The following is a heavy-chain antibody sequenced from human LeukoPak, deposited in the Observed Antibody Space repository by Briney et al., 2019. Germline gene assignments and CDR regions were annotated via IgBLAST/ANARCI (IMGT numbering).Heavy chain of an antibody. CDR1: GGAFSGYY. CDR3: ARRYSSGWYGY. D-gene: IGHD6-19*01. V-gene: IGHV4-34*01. Sequence: KPSETLSLTCAVYGGAFSGYYWSWIRQPPGKGLEWIGEINHSGSTNYNPSLKSRVTISVDTSKNQFSLKLSSVTAADTAVCYCARRYSSGWYGYWGQGTLVTVSS. J-gene: IGHJ4*02. CDR2: INHSGST.